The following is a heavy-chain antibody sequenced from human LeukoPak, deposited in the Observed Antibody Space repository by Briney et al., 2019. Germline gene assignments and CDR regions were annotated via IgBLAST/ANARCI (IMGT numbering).Heavy chain of an antibody. D-gene: IGHD6-13*01. J-gene: IGHJ4*02. Sequence: ASVKVSCKASGYTLTGYYMHWVRQAPGQGLEWMGWINPNSGGTNYAQKFQGRVTMTRDTSISTAYMELSRLRSDDTAVYYCARGDWAGIAAAGTRRDYFDYWGQGTLVTVSS. CDR1: GYTLTGYY. CDR2: INPNSGGT. V-gene: IGHV1-2*02. CDR3: ARGDWAGIAAAGTRRDYFDY.